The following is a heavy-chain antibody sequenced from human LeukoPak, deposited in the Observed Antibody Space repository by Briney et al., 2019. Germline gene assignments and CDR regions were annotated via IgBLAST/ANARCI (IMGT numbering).Heavy chain of an antibody. Sequence: GGSLGLSCSAPGFTFSYYAFHWAGQPQGKGLEIVSVIGSDGRTTYYADSVKGRFAISRDNSKNTLYLQMSSLRAEDTAVYYCVKGRGVLTTVTTHYFDYWGQGTLVTVSS. D-gene: IGHD4-17*01. CDR2: IGSDGRTT. CDR1: GFTFSYYA. V-gene: IGHV3-64D*09. CDR3: VKGRGVLTTVTTHYFDY. J-gene: IGHJ4*02.